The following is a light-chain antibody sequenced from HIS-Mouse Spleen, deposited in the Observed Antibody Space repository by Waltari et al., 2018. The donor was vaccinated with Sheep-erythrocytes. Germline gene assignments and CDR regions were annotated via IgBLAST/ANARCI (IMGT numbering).Light chain of an antibody. CDR2: QDS. CDR1: KLGDKY. CDR3: QAWDSSHVV. J-gene: IGLJ2*01. Sequence: SYELTQPPSVSVSPGQTARITCSGDKLGDKYACWYQQKPGQSPVLVIYQDSKRPSGIPGRFSGSNSRNTATLTISGTQAMDEADYYCQAWDSSHVVFGGGTKLTVL. V-gene: IGLV3-1*01.